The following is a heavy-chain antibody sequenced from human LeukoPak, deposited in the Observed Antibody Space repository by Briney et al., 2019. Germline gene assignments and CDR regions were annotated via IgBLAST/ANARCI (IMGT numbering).Heavy chain of an antibody. Sequence: GGSLRLSCAASGFTVSSNYMSWVRQAPGKGLEWVSVIYSGGSTYYADSVKGRFTISRDNSKNTPYLQMNSLRAEDTAVYYCARGGDYGDSQAVDPWGQGTLVAVSS. J-gene: IGHJ5*02. CDR2: IYSGGST. D-gene: IGHD4-17*01. CDR1: GFTVSSNY. V-gene: IGHV3-66*02. CDR3: ARGGDYGDSQAVDP.